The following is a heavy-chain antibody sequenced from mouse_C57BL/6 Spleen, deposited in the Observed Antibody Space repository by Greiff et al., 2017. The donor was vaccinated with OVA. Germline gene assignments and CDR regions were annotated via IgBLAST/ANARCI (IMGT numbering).Heavy chain of an antibody. Sequence: VQLMESGAELVKPGASVKISCKASGYAFSSYWMNWVKQRPGKGLEWIGQIYPGDGDTNYNGKFKGKATLTADKSSSTAYMQLSSLTSEDSAVYFCAREGTVVAIDYWGQGTTLTVSS. CDR3: AREGTVVAIDY. D-gene: IGHD1-1*01. V-gene: IGHV1-80*01. J-gene: IGHJ2*01. CDR2: IYPGDGDT. CDR1: GYAFSSYW.